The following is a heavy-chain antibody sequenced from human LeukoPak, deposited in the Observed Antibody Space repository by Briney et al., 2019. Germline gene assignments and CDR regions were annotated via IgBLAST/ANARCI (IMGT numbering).Heavy chain of an antibody. D-gene: IGHD4-17*01. J-gene: IGHJ4*02. CDR2: VCYNGTT. V-gene: IGHV4-59*01. CDR3: ARDHYGDMIADY. Sequence: SETLSLTCSVSGDSISRYFWAWIRQPPGKGLEWIGYVCYNGTTNYNPSLRNRVAISIDTSKNQFSLKLNSATAADTAVYYCARDHYGDMIADYWGQGTLVTVSS. CDR1: GDSISRYF.